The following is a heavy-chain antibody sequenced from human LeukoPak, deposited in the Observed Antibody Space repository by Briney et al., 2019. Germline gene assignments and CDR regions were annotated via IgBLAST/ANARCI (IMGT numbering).Heavy chain of an antibody. D-gene: IGHD4-11*01. CDR3: ARGATDYSNDYYGLDV. J-gene: IGHJ6*02. CDR1: GFTFSNHW. CDR2: IKQDGSEK. Sequence: PGGSLRLSCAASGFTFSNHWMSWVRQAPGKGLEWVANIKQDGSEKYYVDSVKGRFTISRDNAKNSLYLQMNSLRAEDTAVYYCARGATDYSNDYYGLDVWGQGTMVTVSS. V-gene: IGHV3-7*03.